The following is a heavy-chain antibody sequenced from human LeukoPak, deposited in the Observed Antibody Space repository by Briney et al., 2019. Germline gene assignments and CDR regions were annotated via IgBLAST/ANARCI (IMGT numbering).Heavy chain of an antibody. V-gene: IGHV3-53*01. CDR3: ASAAKGTTGNYYYYYGMDV. J-gene: IGHJ6*02. Sequence: GGSLRLSCAASGFTVSSNYMSWVRQAPGKGLEWVSVIYSGGSTYYADSVKGRFTISRDNSKNTLYLQMNSLRAEDTAVYYCASAAKGTTGNYYYYYGMDVWGQGTTVTVSS. CDR1: GFTVSSNY. D-gene: IGHD1-1*01. CDR2: IYSGGST.